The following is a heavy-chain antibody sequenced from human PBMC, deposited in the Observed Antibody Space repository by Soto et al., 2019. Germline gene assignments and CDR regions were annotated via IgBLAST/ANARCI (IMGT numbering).Heavy chain of an antibody. CDR2: IYWDNDR. Sequence: QITLKESGPTLVEPTQTLTLTCSFSGFSLTNSGVGVGWFRQAPGKALERLGIIYWDNDRRHNPSLKTRLTITKNTSKNQVVLNMSSRDPVDTGTYYCAHRVTYADYADEGWFASWGQGSPVTV. CDR3: AHRVTYADYADEGWFAS. J-gene: IGHJ5*01. V-gene: IGHV2-5*02. CDR1: GFSLTNSGVG. D-gene: IGHD4-17*01.